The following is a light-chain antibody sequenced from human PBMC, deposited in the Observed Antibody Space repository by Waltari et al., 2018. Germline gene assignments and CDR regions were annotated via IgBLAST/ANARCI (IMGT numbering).Light chain of an antibody. J-gene: IGKJ1*01. CDR2: AAS. CDR3: QHYLRLPVT. CDR1: QSISRT. Sequence: EIVLTQSPGTLSLSPGERATLSCRASQSISRTLVWYQKKPDQAPRLLIYAASTRATGIPDRFSGSGSGTDFSLTISRLEPEDFAVYYCQHYLRLPVTFGQGTKVEIK. V-gene: IGKV3-20*01.